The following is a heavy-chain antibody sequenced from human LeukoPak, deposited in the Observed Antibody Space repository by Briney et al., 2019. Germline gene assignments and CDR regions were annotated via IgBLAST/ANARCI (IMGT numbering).Heavy chain of an antibody. CDR3: AREGDGYNCGKDY. CDR1: GFTVSSNY. V-gene: IGHV3-53*01. J-gene: IGHJ4*02. Sequence: PGGSLRLSCAASGFTVSSNYMSWVRQAPGKGLEWVSDIYSGGSTYYADSVKGRFTISRDNSKNTLYLQTNSLRAEDTAVYYCAREGDGYNCGKDYWVQGTLVTVSS. D-gene: IGHD5-24*01. CDR2: IYSGGST.